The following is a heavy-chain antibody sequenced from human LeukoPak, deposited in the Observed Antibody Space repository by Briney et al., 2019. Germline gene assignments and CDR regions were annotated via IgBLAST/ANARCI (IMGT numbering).Heavy chain of an antibody. CDR2: INGDGSVT. V-gene: IGHV3-74*01. D-gene: IGHD3-10*01. Sequence: PGGSLRLSCAASGFTFSSYWMHWVRQAPGKGLVWVSRINGDGSVTTYADSVKGRFTISRDNAKDTLYLQLNSLRAEDTAVYYCARDLDGSGNYHWFDPWGQGTLVNVAS. CDR3: ARDLDGSGNYHWFDP. J-gene: IGHJ5*02. CDR1: GFTFSSYW.